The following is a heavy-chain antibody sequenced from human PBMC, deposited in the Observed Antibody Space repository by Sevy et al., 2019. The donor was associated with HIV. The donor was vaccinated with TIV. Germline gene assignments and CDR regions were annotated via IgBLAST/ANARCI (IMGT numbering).Heavy chain of an antibody. CDR2: IIPIFGTT. D-gene: IGHD3-22*01. CDR3: SRGVTMIRGGGYYFDY. CDR1: GGTFSSYA. J-gene: IGHJ4*02. Sequence: ASVKVSCKASGGTFSSYAIHWVRQAPGQGLEWMGGIIPIFGTTNYAQKFQGRVTITAAESTSTSNMELSSLRSEDTAVYYCSRGVTMIRGGGYYFDYWGQGTLVTVSS. V-gene: IGHV1-69*13.